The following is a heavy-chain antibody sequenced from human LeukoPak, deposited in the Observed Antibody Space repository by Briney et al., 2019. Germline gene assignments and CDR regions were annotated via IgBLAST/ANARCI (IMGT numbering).Heavy chain of an antibody. Sequence: SVKVSCKASGYTFTSYGISWVRQAPGQGLEWMGGIIPIFGTANYAQKFQGRVTITTDESTSTAYMELSRLRSDDTAVYYCARSGRYGSGSFNYWGQGTLVTVSS. D-gene: IGHD3-10*01. CDR1: GYTFTSYG. CDR3: ARSGRYGSGSFNY. J-gene: IGHJ4*02. CDR2: IIPIFGTA. V-gene: IGHV1-69*05.